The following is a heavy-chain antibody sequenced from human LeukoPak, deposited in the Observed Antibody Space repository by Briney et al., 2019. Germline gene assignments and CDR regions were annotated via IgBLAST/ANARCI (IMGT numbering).Heavy chain of an antibody. CDR1: GFTFSSYS. CDR2: ISGSGGST. J-gene: IGHJ4*02. Sequence: PGGSLRLSCAASGFTFSSYSMNWVRQAPGKGLEWVSAISGSGGSTYYADSVKGRFTISRDNSKNTLHLQMNSLRAEDTAVYYCAKDVAYYDILTGLGYWGQGTLVTVSS. V-gene: IGHV3-23*01. CDR3: AKDVAYYDILTGLGY. D-gene: IGHD3-9*01.